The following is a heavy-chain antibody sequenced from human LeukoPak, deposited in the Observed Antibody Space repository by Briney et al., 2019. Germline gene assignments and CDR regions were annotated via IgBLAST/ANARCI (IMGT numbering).Heavy chain of an antibody. CDR2: INPNSGGT. CDR1: GSTFTDYY. J-gene: IGHJ4*02. Sequence: GASVKVSCKASGSTFTDYYMHWVRQAPGQGLEWMGWINPNSGGTNFAQKFQGRVTMTRDTSISTAYMELNRLRSDDTAVYYCARIALHSDYYGSGSYSPNDYWGQGTLVTVSS. V-gene: IGHV1-2*02. CDR3: ARIALHSDYYGSGSYSPNDY. D-gene: IGHD3-10*01.